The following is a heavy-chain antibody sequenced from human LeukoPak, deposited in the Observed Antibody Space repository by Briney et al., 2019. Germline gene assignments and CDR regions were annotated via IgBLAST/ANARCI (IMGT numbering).Heavy chain of an antibody. V-gene: IGHV4-39*02. Sequence: SETLSLTCSVTGGSISRSSYYWGWIRQPPGEGLEWIGNIHYSGKTYNNPSLKSRVTISIDTSKNQFSLKLSSVTAADTAVYSCAKVGGLAVAGTDNWMDPWGQGTLVTVSS. CDR1: GGSISRSSYY. CDR3: AKVGGLAVAGTDNWMDP. CDR2: IHYSGKT. J-gene: IGHJ5*02. D-gene: IGHD6-19*01.